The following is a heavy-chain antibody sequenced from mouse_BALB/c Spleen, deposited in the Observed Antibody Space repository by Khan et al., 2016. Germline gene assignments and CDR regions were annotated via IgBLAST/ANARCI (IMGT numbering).Heavy chain of an antibody. CDR2: IRYSGST. CDR1: GYSITSDYA. D-gene: IGHD1-2*01. V-gene: IGHV3-2*02. Sequence: VQLKESGPGLVKPSQSLSLTCTVTGYSITSDYAWNWIRQFPGNKLEWMGYIRYSGSTTYNPSLKSRISITRDTSKNQFFLQLYYVTTEDTATYYCTRSPTATRYFDVWGAGTTVTVSS. J-gene: IGHJ1*01. CDR3: TRSPTATRYFDV.